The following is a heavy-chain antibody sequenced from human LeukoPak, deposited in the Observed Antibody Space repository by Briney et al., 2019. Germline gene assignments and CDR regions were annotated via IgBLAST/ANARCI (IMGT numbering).Heavy chain of an antibody. CDR2: IYTSGST. J-gene: IGHJ4*02. CDR3: ARDGSLLEAGDY. D-gene: IGHD3-10*01. V-gene: IGHV4-61*02. CDR1: GGSISSGSYY. Sequence: PSETLSLTCTVSGGSISSGSYYWSWIRQPAGKGLEGIGRIYTSGSTNYNPSLKSRVTISVDTSKNQFSLKLSSVTAADTAVYYCARDGSLLEAGDYWGQGTLVTVSS.